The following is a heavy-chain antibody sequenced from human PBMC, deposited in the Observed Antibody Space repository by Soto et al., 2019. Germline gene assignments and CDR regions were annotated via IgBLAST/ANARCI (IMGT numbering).Heavy chain of an antibody. D-gene: IGHD3-3*01. CDR1: GGSISSYY. V-gene: IGHV4-59*01. Sequence: SETLSLTCTVSGGSISSYYWSWIRQPPGKGLEWIGYIYYSGSTNYNPSLKSRVTISVDTSKNQFSLKLSSVTAADTAVYYRAGNVWSGYVGTDAFDIWGQGTMVTVSS. J-gene: IGHJ3*02. CDR3: AGNVWSGYVGTDAFDI. CDR2: IYYSGST.